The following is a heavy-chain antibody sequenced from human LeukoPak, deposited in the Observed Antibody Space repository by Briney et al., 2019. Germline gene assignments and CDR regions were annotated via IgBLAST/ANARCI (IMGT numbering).Heavy chain of an antibody. CDR3: ARAVAGTYGY. Sequence: SETLSLTCTVSGGSISSYYWSWIRQPPGKGLEWIGYIYYSGSTNYNPSLKSRVTISADTSKNQFSLKLSSVTAADTAVYYCARAVAGTYGYWGQGTLVTVSS. CDR1: GGSISSYY. D-gene: IGHD6-19*01. V-gene: IGHV4-59*01. CDR2: IYYSGST. J-gene: IGHJ4*02.